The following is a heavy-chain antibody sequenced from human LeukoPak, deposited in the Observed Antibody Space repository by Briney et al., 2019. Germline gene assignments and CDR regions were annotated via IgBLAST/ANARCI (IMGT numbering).Heavy chain of an antibody. CDR2: IKSKTDGETT. CDR1: RFTFSNAW. D-gene: IGHD1-26*01. J-gene: IGHJ4*02. V-gene: IGHV3-15*01. Sequence: GGSLRLSCAASRFTFSNAWMNWVRQAPGQGLEWVGRIKSKTDGETTDYAPPVKGRFTISRDDSKDTLFLQMNSLKTEDTGVYYCTTAGSGSPFRYWGQGTLVTVSS. CDR3: TTAGSGSPFRY.